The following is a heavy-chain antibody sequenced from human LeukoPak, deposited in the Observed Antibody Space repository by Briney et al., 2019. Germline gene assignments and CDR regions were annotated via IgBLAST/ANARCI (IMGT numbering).Heavy chain of an antibody. CDR2: VSLEGLT. J-gene: IGHJ4*02. Sequence: SETLSLTCGVSGGSLTTTNWWTWVRQFPGQGLQWIGEVSLEGLTNYNPSLSSRVTISLDRAKNHLSLHLSSLTAADTAVYFCSRENADFSPFGYWGQGTLVTV. CDR1: GGSLTTTNW. V-gene: IGHV4/OR15-8*01. D-gene: IGHD3/OR15-3a*01. CDR3: SRENADFSPFGY.